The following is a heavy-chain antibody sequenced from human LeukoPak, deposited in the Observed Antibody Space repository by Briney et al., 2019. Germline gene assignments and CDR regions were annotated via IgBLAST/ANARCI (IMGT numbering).Heavy chain of an antibody. CDR3: VRDATGLTN. Sequence: GGSLRLSCVSSGCTFRGHWRNWVRQAPGQGMEWVANINTDGSGKYHVDSVQGRFTISRINAKNSLYLQMNSLRAEDTAVYYCVRDATGLTNWGQGSLVTFSS. CDR1: GCTFRGHW. CDR2: INTDGSGK. D-gene: IGHD4-11*01. J-gene: IGHJ4*01. V-gene: IGHV3-7*01.